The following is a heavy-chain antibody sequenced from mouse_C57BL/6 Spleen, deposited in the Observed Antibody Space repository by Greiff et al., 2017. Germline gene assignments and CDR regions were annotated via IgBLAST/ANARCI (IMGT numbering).Heavy chain of an antibody. CDR3: ARDGDYYGSRYFDY. J-gene: IGHJ2*01. CDR1: GYTFTSYG. Sequence: QVHVKQSGAELARPGASVKLSCKASGYTFTSYGISWVKQRTGQGLEWIGEIYPRSGNTYYNEKFKGKATLTADKSSSTAYMELRSLTSEDSAVYFCARDGDYYGSRYFDYWGQGTTLTVSS. V-gene: IGHV1-81*01. D-gene: IGHD1-1*01. CDR2: IYPRSGNT.